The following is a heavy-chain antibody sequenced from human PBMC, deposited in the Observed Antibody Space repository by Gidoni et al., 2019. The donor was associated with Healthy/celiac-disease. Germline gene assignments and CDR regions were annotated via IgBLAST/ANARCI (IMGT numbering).Heavy chain of an antibody. D-gene: IGHD2-15*01. CDR3: ATDLPPYCSGGSCYSGAEYFQH. J-gene: IGHJ1*01. Sequence: QVQLVQSGAEVKKPGASVTVSCPVSGYTLTELSMHWVRQAPGKGLEWMGGFDPEDGETIYAQKFQGRVTMTEDTSTDTAYMELSSLRSEDTAVYYCATDLPPYCSGGSCYSGAEYFQHWGQGTLVTVSS. V-gene: IGHV1-24*01. CDR2: FDPEDGET. CDR1: GYTLTELS.